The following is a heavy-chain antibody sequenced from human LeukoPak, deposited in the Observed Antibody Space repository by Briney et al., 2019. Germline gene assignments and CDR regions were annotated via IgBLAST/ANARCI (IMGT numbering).Heavy chain of an antibody. J-gene: IGHJ4*02. V-gene: IGHV4-61*02. Sequence: PSQTLSLTCTVSGGSISSGIYYWTWIRQPAGKGLEWIGRIYTSGSANYNPSLKSRVTISVDTSKNQFSLKLSSVTAADTAVYYCARCYYGSAFDYWGQGTLVTVSS. CDR2: IYTSGSA. CDR3: ARCYYGSAFDY. D-gene: IGHD3-10*01. CDR1: GGSISSGIYY.